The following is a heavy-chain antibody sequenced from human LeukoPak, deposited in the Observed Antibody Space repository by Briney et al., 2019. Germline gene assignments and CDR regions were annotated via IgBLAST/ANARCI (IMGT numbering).Heavy chain of an antibody. Sequence: ASVKVSCKASGYTFTSYGISWVRQAPGQGLEWMGWISAYNGNTNYAQKLQGRVTMTTDTSTSTAYMELRSLRSDDTAVYYCARVDKRWLQLRHHYYGMDVWGQGTTVTVSS. CDR2: ISAYNGNT. J-gene: IGHJ6*02. CDR3: ARVDKRWLQLRHHYYGMDV. V-gene: IGHV1-18*01. CDR1: GYTFTSYG. D-gene: IGHD5-24*01.